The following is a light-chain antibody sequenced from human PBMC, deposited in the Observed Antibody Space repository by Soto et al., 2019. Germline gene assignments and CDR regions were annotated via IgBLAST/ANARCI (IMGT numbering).Light chain of an antibody. Sequence: ETMMTQSPDTLSVSLGERATLSCRASQSLRSSLAWYQQKTGQAPRLLIYDASTRATGIPARCSGSGSGTDYTLTISGLQSEDFAVYDCQQYNNWPQTCGQGTKVEIK. CDR3: QQYNNWPQT. J-gene: IGKJ1*01. CDR1: QSLRSS. CDR2: DAS. V-gene: IGKV3-15*01.